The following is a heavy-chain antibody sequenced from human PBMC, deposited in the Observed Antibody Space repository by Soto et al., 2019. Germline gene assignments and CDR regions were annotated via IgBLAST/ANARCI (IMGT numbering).Heavy chain of an antibody. D-gene: IGHD3-10*01. J-gene: IGHJ6*02. CDR2: IYYSGST. CDR3: ARLSGSLYFRDYYYYYGMDV. CDR1: GGSISSSSYY. V-gene: IGHV4-39*01. Sequence: SETLSLTCTVSGGSISSSSYYWGWIRQPPGKGLEWIGSIYYSGSTYYNPSLKSRVTISVDTSKNQFSLKLSSVTAADTAVYYCARLSGSLYFRDYYYYYGMDVWGQGTTVTVSS.